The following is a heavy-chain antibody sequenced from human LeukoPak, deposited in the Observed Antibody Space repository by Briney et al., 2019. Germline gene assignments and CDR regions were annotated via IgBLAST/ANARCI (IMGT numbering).Heavy chain of an antibody. Sequence: GGSLRLSCAASGFTFSSYAMSWVRQAPGRGLEWVSDISGSGGSTYYADSVKGRFTISRDNAKNTLYLQMNSLRAEDTAVYYCAKDQKQWLVYDAFDIWGQGTMVTVSS. CDR2: ISGSGGST. V-gene: IGHV3-23*01. J-gene: IGHJ3*02. CDR3: AKDQKQWLVYDAFDI. D-gene: IGHD6-19*01. CDR1: GFTFSSYA.